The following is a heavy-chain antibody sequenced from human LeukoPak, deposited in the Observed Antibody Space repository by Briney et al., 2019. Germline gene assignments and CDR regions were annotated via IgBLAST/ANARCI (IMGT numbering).Heavy chain of an antibody. J-gene: IGHJ4*02. CDR2: ISYDGSNK. CDR1: GFTFSNYG. D-gene: IGHD3-10*01. V-gene: IGHV3-30*18. Sequence: GRSLRLSCAASGFTFSNYGMHWVRQAPGKGLEWVAAISYDGSNKYYADSVKGRFTISRDNSKNTLYLQMNGLRAEDTAVYYCAKVKLLWFGELSYFDYWGQGTLVTVSS. CDR3: AKVKLLWFGELSYFDY.